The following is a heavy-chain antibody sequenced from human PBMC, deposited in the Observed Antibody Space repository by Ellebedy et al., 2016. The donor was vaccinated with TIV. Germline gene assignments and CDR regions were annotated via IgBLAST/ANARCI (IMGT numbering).Heavy chain of an antibody. J-gene: IGHJ4*02. Sequence: GGSLRLSCAASGFSFRNYGMHWVRQAPGRGLEWLSVISGGGDNRYNADSVRGRFAITRDNSKNTLFLEMNRLRVDDTAVYYCAKGSSSGFNYDRVGYQYWGQGTLVTVSS. CDR1: GFSFRNYG. CDR2: ISGGGDNR. V-gene: IGHV3-23*01. CDR3: AKGSSSGFNYDRVGYQY. D-gene: IGHD3-22*01.